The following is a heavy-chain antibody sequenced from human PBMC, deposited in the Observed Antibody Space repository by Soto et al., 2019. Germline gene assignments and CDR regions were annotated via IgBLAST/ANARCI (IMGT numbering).Heavy chain of an antibody. D-gene: IGHD3-10*01. CDR2: ISYSGIT. Sequence: QVQLQESGPGLVKPSETLSLTCTVSGDSVISGSYYWSWIRQPPGTGLEWIGYISYSGITKYNPSLKSRVTISLDTSKNQFSLKLSSVTAADTAVYYCARYKRYYTGSESYAYYFGLDVWGQGTTVTVSS. CDR3: ARYKRYYTGSESYAYYFGLDV. CDR1: GDSVISGSYY. V-gene: IGHV4-61*01. J-gene: IGHJ6*02.